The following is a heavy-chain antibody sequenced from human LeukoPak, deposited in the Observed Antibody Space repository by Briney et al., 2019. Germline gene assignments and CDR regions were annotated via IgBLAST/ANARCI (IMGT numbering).Heavy chain of an antibody. CDR2: IYYSGST. D-gene: IGHD2-2*01. J-gene: IGHJ5*02. V-gene: IGHV4-39*07. CDR1: GDSISSSSYY. Sequence: PSETLSLTCTVSGDSISSSSYYWGWIRQPPGKGLEWIGSIYYSGSTYYNPSLKSRVTISVDTSKNQFSLKLSSVTAADTAVYYCARIPAAIAYNWFDPWGQGTLVTVSS. CDR3: ARIPAAIAYNWFDP.